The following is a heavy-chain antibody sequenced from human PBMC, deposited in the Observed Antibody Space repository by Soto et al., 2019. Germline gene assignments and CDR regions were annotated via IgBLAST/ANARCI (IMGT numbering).Heavy chain of an antibody. CDR1: GGTFSSYA. J-gene: IGHJ3*02. D-gene: IGHD3-22*01. V-gene: IGHV1-69*12. CDR3: ATYYYDSSGYYPDAFDI. Sequence: QVQLVQSGAEVKKPGSSVKVSCKASGGTFSSYAISWVRQAPGQGLEWMGGIIPIFGTANYAQKFQGRVTITADESTSTAYMELSRLRSEDTAVYYCATYYYDSSGYYPDAFDIWGQGTMVTVSS. CDR2: IIPIFGTA.